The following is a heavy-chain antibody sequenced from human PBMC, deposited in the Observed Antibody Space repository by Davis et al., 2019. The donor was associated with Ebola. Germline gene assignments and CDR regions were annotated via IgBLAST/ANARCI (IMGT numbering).Heavy chain of an antibody. CDR1: GFTFSDYY. CDR3: ASLPPPYYYDSSGYYSSYYFDY. V-gene: IGHV3-11*01. CDR2: ISSSGSTI. Sequence: PGGSLRLSCAASGFTFSDYYMSWIRQAPGKGLEWVSYISSSGSTIYCADSVKGRFTISRDNAKNSLYLQMNSLRAEDTAVYYCASLPPPYYYDSSGYYSSYYFDYWGQGTLVTVSS. J-gene: IGHJ4*02. D-gene: IGHD3-22*01.